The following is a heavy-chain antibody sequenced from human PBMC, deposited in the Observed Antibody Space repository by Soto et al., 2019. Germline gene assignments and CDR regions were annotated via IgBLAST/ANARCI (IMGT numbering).Heavy chain of an antibody. CDR1: GYTFTSYY. CDR2: INPSGGST. CDR3: ASSHQGYYYGMDV. Sequence: QVQLVQSGAEVKKPGASVKVSCKASGYTFTSYYMHWVRQAPGQGLEWMGIINPSGGSTSYAQKCQGRVTMTRNTSTSTVYIEMSSLRSEDTAVYYCASSHQGYYYGMDVWGQGTTVTVSS. V-gene: IGHV1-46*01. J-gene: IGHJ6*02.